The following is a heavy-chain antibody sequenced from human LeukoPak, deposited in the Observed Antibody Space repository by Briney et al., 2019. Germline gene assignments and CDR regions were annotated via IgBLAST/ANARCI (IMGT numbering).Heavy chain of an antibody. V-gene: IGHV3-23*01. Sequence: GGSLRLSCAASGFTFSNYAMTWVRQAPGKGLEWVSAISGSGGTTYYADSVRGRFTISRDNSKNTLYLQMNSLRAEDTAVYYCAKNGGRSRAFDIWGQGTKVTVSS. CDR3: AKNGGRSRAFDI. J-gene: IGHJ3*02. CDR1: GFTFSNYA. D-gene: IGHD2-15*01. CDR2: ISGSGGTT.